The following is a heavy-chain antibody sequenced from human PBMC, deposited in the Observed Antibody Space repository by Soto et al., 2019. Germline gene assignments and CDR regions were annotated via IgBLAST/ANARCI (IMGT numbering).Heavy chain of an antibody. CDR1: GDSISNYY. Sequence: SETLSLTCTVSGDSISNYYWSWIRQPPGKGLEWIGYIYHSGSTNYNPSLKSRVTISVDRSKNQFSLKLSSVTAADTAVYYCARYDILSGYYDYFQYWGQGTLVTSPQ. J-gene: IGHJ4*02. V-gene: IGHV4-59*01. D-gene: IGHD3-9*01. CDR2: IYHSGST. CDR3: ARYDILSGYYDYFQY.